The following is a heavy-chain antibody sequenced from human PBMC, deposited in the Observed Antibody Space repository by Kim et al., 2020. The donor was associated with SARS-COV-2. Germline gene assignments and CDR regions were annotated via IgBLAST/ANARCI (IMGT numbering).Heavy chain of an antibody. CDR3: AREEAYEHSNSLGLDV. J-gene: IGHJ6*02. Sequence: GGSLRLSCAASGITFGAYDMHWVRQAPGKGLEWVSSISPSRSSIYYADSVEGRFTISRDNSKSSLYLQMNDLRAEDTAVYYCAREEAYEHSNSLGLDVWGPGTTVTVSS. D-gene: IGHD6-6*01. CDR2: ISPSRSSI. V-gene: IGHV3-21*01. CDR1: GITFGAYD.